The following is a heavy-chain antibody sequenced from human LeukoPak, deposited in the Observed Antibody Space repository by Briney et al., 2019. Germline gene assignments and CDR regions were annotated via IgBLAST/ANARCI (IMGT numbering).Heavy chain of an antibody. CDR2: IYYSGST. CDR3: ARADNYGYRYFFDF. Sequence: SETLSLTCTVSGGSISSYYWSWIRQPPGKGLEWIGYIYYSGSTNYNPSLKSRVTISVDTSKNQFSLRLSSVTAADTAVYYCARADNYGYRYFFDFWGQGTLVTVSS. J-gene: IGHJ4*02. V-gene: IGHV4-59*01. D-gene: IGHD5-18*01. CDR1: GGSISSYY.